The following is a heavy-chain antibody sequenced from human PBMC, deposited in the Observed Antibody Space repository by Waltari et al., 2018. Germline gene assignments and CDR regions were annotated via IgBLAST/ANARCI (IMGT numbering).Heavy chain of an antibody. CDR2: IKQDGSEK. Sequence: EVQLVESGGGLVKPGGSLRLSCAASGFTFSSYSMNWVRQAPGKGLEWVANIKQDGSEKYYVDSVKGRFTISRDNAKNSLYLQMNSLRAEDTAVYYCARWSIAVAGTEDYWGQGTLVTVSS. D-gene: IGHD6-19*01. CDR3: ARWSIAVAGTEDY. V-gene: IGHV3-7*01. CDR1: GFTFSSYS. J-gene: IGHJ4*02.